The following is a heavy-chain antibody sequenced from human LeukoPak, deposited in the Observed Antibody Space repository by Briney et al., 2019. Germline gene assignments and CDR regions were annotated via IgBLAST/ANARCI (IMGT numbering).Heavy chain of an antibody. J-gene: IGHJ6*03. CDR1: GGTFSSYA. V-gene: IGHV1-69*05. D-gene: IGHD4-23*01. CDR3: ARVRRIYGGNSPLYYYYMDV. CDR2: IIPIFGTA. Sequence: GSSVKVSCKASGGTFSSYAISWVRQAPGQGLAWMGGIIPIFGTANYAQKFQGRVTITTDESTSTAYMELSSLRSEDTAVCYCARVRRIYGGNSPLYYYYMDVWGKGTTVTVSS.